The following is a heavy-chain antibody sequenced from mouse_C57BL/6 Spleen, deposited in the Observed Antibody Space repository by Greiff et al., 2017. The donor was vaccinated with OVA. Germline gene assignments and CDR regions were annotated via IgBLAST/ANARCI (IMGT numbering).Heavy chain of an antibody. CDR3: ARVYYGSSYYFDY. J-gene: IGHJ2*01. CDR2: ISGGGGNT. V-gene: IGHV5-9*01. Sequence: EVKVEESGGGLVKPGGSLKLSCAASGFTFSSYTMSWVRQTPEKRLEWVATISGGGGNTYYPDSVKGRFTISRDNAKNTLYLQMSSLRSEDTALYDCARVYYGSSYYFDYWGQGTTLTVSS. CDR1: GFTFSSYT. D-gene: IGHD1-1*01.